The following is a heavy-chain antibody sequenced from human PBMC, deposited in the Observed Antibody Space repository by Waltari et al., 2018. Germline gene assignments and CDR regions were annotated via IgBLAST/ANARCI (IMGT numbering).Heavy chain of an antibody. CDR3: ARGRRGVIRD. D-gene: IGHD3-10*01. Sequence: QVHLVESGGGVVQPQRSLTLSCAASGFPFINYAMHWVRQAPGKGLDWVAIISFDGNHSFYGDSVKGRFTISRDNSKHTLYLELTNVVPEDTALYFCARGRRGVIRDWGQGTLVVVSS. V-gene: IGHV3-30*16. CDR1: GFPFINYA. CDR2: ISFDGNHS. J-gene: IGHJ4*02.